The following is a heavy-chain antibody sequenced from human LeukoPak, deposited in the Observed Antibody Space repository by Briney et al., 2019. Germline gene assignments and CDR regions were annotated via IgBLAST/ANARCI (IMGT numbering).Heavy chain of an antibody. D-gene: IGHD2-2*01. CDR2: IYSGGST. CDR3: ARERCSSTSCSHGLDV. J-gene: IGHJ6*02. V-gene: IGHV3-66*01. CDR1: GFTVSSNY. Sequence: GGSLRLSCAASGFTVSSNYMSWVRQAPGKGLEWVSVIYSGGSTYCADSVKGRFTISRDNAKNTLYLQMNSLRAEDTAVYYCARERCSSTSCSHGLDVWGQGTTVTVSS.